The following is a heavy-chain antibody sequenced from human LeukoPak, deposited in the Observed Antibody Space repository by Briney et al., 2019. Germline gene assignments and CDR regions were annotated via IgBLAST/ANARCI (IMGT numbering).Heavy chain of an antibody. J-gene: IGHJ4*02. D-gene: IGHD6-19*01. CDR2: INPNSGGT. CDR3: ARGPRDSSGWYYYFDY. Sequence: ASVKVSCKASGYTFTGYYMHWVRQAPGQGLEWMGWINPNSGGTNYAQKLQGRVTMTRDMSTRTVYMELSSLRSEDTAVYYCARGPRDSSGWYYYFDYWGQGTLVTVSS. CDR1: GYTFTGYY. V-gene: IGHV1-2*02.